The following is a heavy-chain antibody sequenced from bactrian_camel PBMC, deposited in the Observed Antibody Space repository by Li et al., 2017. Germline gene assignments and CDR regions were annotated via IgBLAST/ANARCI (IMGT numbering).Heavy chain of an antibody. CDR1: GDAYGSNC. V-gene: IGHV3S55*01. D-gene: IGHD3*01. Sequence: HVQLVESGGGSVQAGESLPLSCAASGDAYGSNCMGYFRVAPGKGREAVAAISVGRKFVDDSVKGRFSISRDNPKRTIYLRMTDLKLRTLPCTIVRRIPFVTPVVGGPHMSSATWARGPRSPSP. CDR3: RRIPFVTPVVGGPHMSSAT. CDR2: ISVGRK. J-gene: IGHJ4*01.